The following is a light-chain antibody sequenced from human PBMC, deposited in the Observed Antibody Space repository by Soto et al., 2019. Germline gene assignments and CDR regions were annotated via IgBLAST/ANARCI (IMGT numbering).Light chain of an antibody. CDR1: QSVTSY. CDR2: DAY. V-gene: IGKV3-11*01. CDR3: QQRHMWLIT. Sequence: EIVLTQSPCALSLSQGERDTLSCRASQSVTSYLAWYQQRPGQAPRLLIYDAYNRATGIPPRFSGSGSGTDFTLTISSLEPEDSAVYYCQQRHMWLITFGQGTRLEIK. J-gene: IGKJ5*01.